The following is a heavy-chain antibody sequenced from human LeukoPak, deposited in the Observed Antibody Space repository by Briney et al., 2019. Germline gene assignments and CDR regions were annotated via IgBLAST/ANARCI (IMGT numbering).Heavy chain of an antibody. J-gene: IGHJ4*02. CDR2: INPSGGST. D-gene: IGHD6-13*01. V-gene: IGHV1-46*01. CDR3: ASSRSSPPQKMN. CDR1: GYTFTSYY. Sequence: ASVKVSCKASGYTFTSYYMHWVRQAPGQGLEWMGIINPSGGSTSYAQKFQGRVTMTRDTSTSTVYMELSSLRSEDTAVYYCASSRSSPPQKMNWGQGTLVTVSS.